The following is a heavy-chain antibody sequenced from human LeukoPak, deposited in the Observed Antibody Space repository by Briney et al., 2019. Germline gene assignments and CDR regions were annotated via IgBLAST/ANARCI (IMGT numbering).Heavy chain of an antibody. D-gene: IGHD4-17*01. CDR1: GGSFSGYY. J-gene: IGHJ4*02. Sequence: SETLSLTCAVYGGSFSGYYWSWLRQPPGKGLEWIGEINHSGSTNYNPSLTSRVTISVDTSKNQFSLKLSSVTAADAAVYYCARPRYGRFDYWGQGTLVTVSS. CDR2: INHSGST. CDR3: ARPRYGRFDY. V-gene: IGHV4-34*01.